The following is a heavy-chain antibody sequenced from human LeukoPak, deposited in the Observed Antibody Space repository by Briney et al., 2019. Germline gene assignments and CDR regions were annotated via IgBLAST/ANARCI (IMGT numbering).Heavy chain of an antibody. CDR3: ARDPQRYYDILTGYWKYYYYYMDV. CDR1: GYTFTGYY. CDR2: INPNSGGT. J-gene: IGHJ6*03. V-gene: IGHV1-2*02. Sequence: ASVKVSCKASGYTFTGYYMHWVRQAPGQGLEWMGWINPNSGGTNYAQKFQGRVTMTRDTSISTAYMELSRLRSDDTAVYYCARDPQRYYDILTGYWKYYYYYMDVWGKGTTVTVSS. D-gene: IGHD3-9*01.